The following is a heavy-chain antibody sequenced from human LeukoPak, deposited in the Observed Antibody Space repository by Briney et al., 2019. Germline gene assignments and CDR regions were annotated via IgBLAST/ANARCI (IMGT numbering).Heavy chain of an antibody. V-gene: IGHV1-2*02. CDR2: INPNSGGT. Sequence: ASVKVSCKASGYTFTGYYMHWVRQAPGQGLEWMGWINPNSGGTNSAQNFQGRVTMTRDTSISTAYMELSNLRSDDTAVYYCARDKSSDLTKNYFDPWGHGTLVTVSS. CDR1: GYTFTGYY. CDR3: ARDKSSDLTKNYFDP. D-gene: IGHD1-7*01. J-gene: IGHJ5*02.